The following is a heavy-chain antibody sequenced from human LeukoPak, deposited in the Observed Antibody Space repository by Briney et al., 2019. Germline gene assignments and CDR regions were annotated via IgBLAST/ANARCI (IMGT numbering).Heavy chain of an antibody. Sequence: GGSLRLSCAASGFTFSSYAMSWVRQAPGKGLEWVSAISGSGGSTYYADSVKGRFTISRDNSKNTLYLQMNSLRAEDTAVYYCAKLPHSSGPHGVWFDPWGQGTLVTVSS. D-gene: IGHD6-19*01. CDR3: AKLPHSSGPHGVWFDP. J-gene: IGHJ5*02. CDR2: ISGSGGST. V-gene: IGHV3-23*01. CDR1: GFTFSSYA.